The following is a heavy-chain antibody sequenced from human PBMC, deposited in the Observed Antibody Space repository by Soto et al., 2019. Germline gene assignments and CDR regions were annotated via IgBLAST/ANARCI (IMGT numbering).Heavy chain of an antibody. CDR3: GRFFCSFGSCYTCGHSDL. J-gene: IGHJ2*01. V-gene: IGHV1-18*01. CDR2: IGPYNGNT. Sequence: QVQLVQSGAEVKKPGASVKVSCKASGYTFNNYGISWVRQAPGQGLEWMGWIGPYNGNTDHAQNYEGRVTMPRDTPTKTAYRELGGLRSDEPALYYCGRFFCSFGSCYTCGHSDLWGRGPLVTVPS. CDR1: GYTFNNYG. D-gene: IGHD2-15*01.